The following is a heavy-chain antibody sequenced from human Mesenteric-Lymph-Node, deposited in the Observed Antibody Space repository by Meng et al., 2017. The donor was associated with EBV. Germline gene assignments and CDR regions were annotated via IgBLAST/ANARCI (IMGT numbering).Heavy chain of an antibody. CDR1: GFTFSTHA. V-gene: IGHV3-74*01. J-gene: IGHJ4*02. CDR3: ARAMVDY. D-gene: IGHD2-8*01. Sequence: GQLLELGGAVVQPGRSLRLSCAASGFTFSTHAMHWVRQTPGKGLMWLARISSDATITNYADSVKGRFTISRDNAKNSLYLQMNSLRVEDTAMYYCARAMVDYWGQGTLVTVSS. CDR2: ISSDATIT.